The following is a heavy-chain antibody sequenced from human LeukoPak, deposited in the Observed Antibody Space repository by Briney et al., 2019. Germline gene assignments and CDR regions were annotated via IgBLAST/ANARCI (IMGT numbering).Heavy chain of an antibody. V-gene: IGHV3-49*03. CDR1: GFTFGDYP. Sequence: FLRLSCTASGFTFGDYPMSWFRQPPGKGLEWVGFIRGKADGGTTEYAASVKGRFTISRDDSKSIAYLQMDSLKTEDTAVYYCTRSADSAMSFWGQGTLVTVSS. CDR3: TRSADSAMSF. J-gene: IGHJ4*02. D-gene: IGHD5-18*01. CDR2: IRGKADGGTT.